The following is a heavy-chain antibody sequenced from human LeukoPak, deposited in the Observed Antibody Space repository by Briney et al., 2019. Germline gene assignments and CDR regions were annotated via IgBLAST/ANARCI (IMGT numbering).Heavy chain of an antibody. D-gene: IGHD3-3*01. CDR3: ASSGISSYGMDV. CDR1: GGSISSGGYY. V-gene: IGHV4-39*07. J-gene: IGHJ6*02. Sequence: PSETLSLTCTVSGGSISSGGYYWSWIRQPPGKGLEWIGEINHSGSTNYNPSLKSRVTISVDTSKNQFSLKLSSVTAADTAVYYCASSGISSYGMDVWGQGTTVTVSS. CDR2: INHSGST.